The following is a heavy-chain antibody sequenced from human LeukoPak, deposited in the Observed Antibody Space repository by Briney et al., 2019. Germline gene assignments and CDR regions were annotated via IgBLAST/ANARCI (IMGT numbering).Heavy chain of an antibody. Sequence: SETLSLTCTVSGGSISSYYWSWIRQPPGKGLEWIGYIYYSGSTNYNPSLKSRVTISVDTSKNQFSLKLSSVTAADTAVYYCARGRLPYGDWDYWGQGTLVTVSS. J-gene: IGHJ4*02. D-gene: IGHD4-17*01. CDR2: IYYSGST. CDR1: GGSISSYY. CDR3: ARGRLPYGDWDY. V-gene: IGHV4-59*08.